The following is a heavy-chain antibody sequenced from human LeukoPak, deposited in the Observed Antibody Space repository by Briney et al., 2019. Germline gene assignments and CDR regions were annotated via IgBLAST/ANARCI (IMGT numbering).Heavy chain of an antibody. CDR3: ARGGGSGSYYKRELDY. CDR1: GITFSNSW. D-gene: IGHD3-10*01. CDR2: MKEDGREK. J-gene: IGHJ4*02. Sequence: GGSLRLSCAASGITFSNSWMCWVRQAPGKGLEWVANMKEDGREKYYVNSVKGRFTISRDNAKNSLYLQMNSLRAEDTAVYYCARGGGSGSYYKRELDYWGQGTLVTVSS. V-gene: IGHV3-7*01.